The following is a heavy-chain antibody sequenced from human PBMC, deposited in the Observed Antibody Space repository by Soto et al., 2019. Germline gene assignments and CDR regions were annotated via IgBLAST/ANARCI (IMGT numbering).Heavy chain of an antibody. CDR3: ARDPSMITFGGVIVNDRPSDGMDV. CDR1: GYTFTSYG. CDR2: ISAYNGNT. V-gene: IGHV1-18*01. Sequence: ASVKVSCKASGYTFTSYGISWVRQAPGQGLEWMGWISAYNGNTNYAQKLQGRVTMTTDESTSTAYMELSSLRSEDTAVYYCARDPSMITFGGVIVNDRPSDGMDVWGQGTTVTVSS. D-gene: IGHD3-16*02. J-gene: IGHJ6*02.